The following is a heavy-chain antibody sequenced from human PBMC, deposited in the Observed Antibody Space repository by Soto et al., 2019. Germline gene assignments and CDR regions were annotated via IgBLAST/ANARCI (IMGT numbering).Heavy chain of an antibody. Sequence: PSETLSLTCTVSGGSISSYYWTWIRQPPGKGLEWIGYIYYSGSTNYNPSLKSRGTISVDTSKNQFSLKLTSVTAADTAVYYGARRSQGGNYYDSSGYSSVFYIGGQVTMVTVS. CDR3: ARRSQGGNYYDSSGYSSVFYI. D-gene: IGHD3-22*01. J-gene: IGHJ3*02. V-gene: IGHV4-59*01. CDR2: IYYSGST. CDR1: GGSISSYY.